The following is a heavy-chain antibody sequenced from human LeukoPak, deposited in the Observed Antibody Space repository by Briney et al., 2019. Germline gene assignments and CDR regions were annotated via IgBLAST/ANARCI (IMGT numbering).Heavy chain of an antibody. J-gene: IGHJ4*02. D-gene: IGHD3-10*01. V-gene: IGHV1-8*01. Sequence: ASVKVSCKASGYTFTSYDINWVRQATGQGLEWMGWMNPNSGNTGYAQKFQGRVTMTRNTSISTAYMELSSLRSEDTAVYYCARDGITMRILEYWGQGTLVTVSS. CDR3: ARDGITMRILEY. CDR2: MNPNSGNT. CDR1: GYTFTSYD.